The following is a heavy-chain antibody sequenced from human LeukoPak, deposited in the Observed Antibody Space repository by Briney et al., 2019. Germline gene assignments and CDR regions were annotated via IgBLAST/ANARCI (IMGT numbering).Heavy chain of an antibody. J-gene: IGHJ4*02. Sequence: PETLSLTCTVSGGSVSTYYWTWIRQPPGKGLEWIGSFYYSGSTNYNPSLKSRVTISVDTSKNQFSLKLSSVPAADTAVYYCARGLYASDYWGQGTLVIVSS. CDR1: GGSVSTYY. CDR3: ARGLYASDY. D-gene: IGHD3-16*01. CDR2: FYYSGST. V-gene: IGHV4-59*02.